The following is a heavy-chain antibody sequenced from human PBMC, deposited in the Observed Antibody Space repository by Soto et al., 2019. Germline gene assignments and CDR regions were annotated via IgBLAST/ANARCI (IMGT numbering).Heavy chain of an antibody. CDR1: GYTFTSYA. CDR2: INDGNGNT. CDR3: ARSIVVVTALDY. D-gene: IGHD2-21*02. J-gene: IGHJ4*02. V-gene: IGHV1-3*05. Sequence: QVQLVQSGAEEKKPGASVMVSCKASGYTFTSYAMHWVRQAPGQRLEWMGWINDGNGNTKYSQKFQGRVTITRDTSASTAYMELSSLRSEDTAVYYCARSIVVVTALDYWGQGTLVTVSS.